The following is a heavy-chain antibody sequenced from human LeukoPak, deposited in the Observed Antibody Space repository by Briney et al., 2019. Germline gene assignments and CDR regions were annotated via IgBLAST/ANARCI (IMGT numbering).Heavy chain of an antibody. CDR3: ARDYYGSGPLYGMDV. J-gene: IGHJ6*04. CDR2: IYYSGST. CDR1: GGSISSGGYY. V-gene: IGHV4-31*03. Sequence: SETLSLTCTVSGGSISSGGYYWSWIRQHPGKGLEWIGYIYYSGSTYYNPSLKSRVTISVDTSKNQFSLKLSSVTAADTAVYYCARDYYGSGPLYGMDVWGKGTTGTVSS. D-gene: IGHD3-10*01.